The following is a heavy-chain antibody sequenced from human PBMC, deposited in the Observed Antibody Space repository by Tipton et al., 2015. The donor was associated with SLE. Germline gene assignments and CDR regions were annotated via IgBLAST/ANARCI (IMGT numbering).Heavy chain of an antibody. D-gene: IGHD7-27*01. J-gene: IGHJ4*02. Sequence: TLSLTCTVSGGSISSGDYYWSWIRQPPGKGLEWIGYIYYSGSTNYNPSLRSRVTMSVDTSKNQFSLKLSSVTAADTAVYYCARGPEELGIPPLFDYWGQGTLVTVSS. V-gene: IGHV4-30-4*01. CDR2: IYYSGST. CDR1: GGSISSGDYY. CDR3: ARGPEELGIPPLFDY.